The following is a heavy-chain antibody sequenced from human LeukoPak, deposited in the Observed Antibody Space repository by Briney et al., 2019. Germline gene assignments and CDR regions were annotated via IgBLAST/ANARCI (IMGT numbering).Heavy chain of an antibody. CDR3: ARRYCSSTSCLLDY. CDR2: ISSTSGSTI. D-gene: IGHD2-2*01. J-gene: IGHJ4*02. CDR1: GFTFSSYE. V-gene: IGHV3-48*03. Sequence: GGSLRLSCAASGFTFSSYEMNWVRQAPGKGLEWVSYISSTSGSTIYYAGSVKGRFTISRDNAKNSLYLQMNSLRAEDTAVYYCARRYCSSTSCLLDYWGQGTLVTVSS.